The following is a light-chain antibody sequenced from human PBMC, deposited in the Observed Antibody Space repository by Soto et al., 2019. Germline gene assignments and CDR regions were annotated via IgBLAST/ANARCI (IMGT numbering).Light chain of an antibody. CDR3: LPDYEYPRT. V-gene: IGKV1-6*01. CDR1: QGIRDE. J-gene: IGKJ1*01. CDR2: AAS. Sequence: IQRTQSLSSVCACVGERVTITCRASQGIRDELGWYQQKAGKAPNLLISAASRLQSGVPSRFSGRGSGTDFTLTIRSLQPEDFATYYCLPDYEYPRTFGQGTKVDI.